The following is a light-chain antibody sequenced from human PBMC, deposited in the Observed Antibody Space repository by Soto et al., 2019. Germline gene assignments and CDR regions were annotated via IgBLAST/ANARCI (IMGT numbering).Light chain of an antibody. CDR3: QQYSSLPHT. Sequence: ESVLTQSPGTLSLSPGERATLSCRASQSVSNRYFAWYQQQPGQAPRLLIYGISNRATGIPDRFSGSGSGTDFTLTISRQEPEDLVLYYCQQYSSLPHTFGQGTKLEV. V-gene: IGKV3-20*01. CDR1: QSVSNRY. CDR2: GIS. J-gene: IGKJ2*01.